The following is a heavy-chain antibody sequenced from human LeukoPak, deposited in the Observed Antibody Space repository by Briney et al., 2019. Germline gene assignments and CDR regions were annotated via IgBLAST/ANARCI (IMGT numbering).Heavy chain of an antibody. CDR1: GFTFSSYG. D-gene: IGHD1-26*01. V-gene: IGHV3-30*03. CDR2: ISYDGSNK. CDR3: ARDPFPGGRVKGWYFDL. J-gene: IGHJ2*01. Sequence: GRSLRLSCAASGFTFSSYGMHWVRQAPGKGLEWVAVISYDGSNKYYADSVKGRFTISRDNSKNTLYLQMNSLRAEDTAVYYCARDPFPGGRVKGWYFDLWGRGTLVTVSS.